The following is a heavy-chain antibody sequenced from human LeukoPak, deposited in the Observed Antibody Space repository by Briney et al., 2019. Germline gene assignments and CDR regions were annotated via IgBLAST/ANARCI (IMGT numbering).Heavy chain of an antibody. V-gene: IGHV3-23*01. CDR2: ISGSGDST. D-gene: IGHD1-7*01. J-gene: IGHJ4*02. Sequence: GGSLRLSCVASGFTFSSYAMSWVRQAPGEGLEWVSVISGSGDSTYYADSVKGRFTFSRDNSKNTLYLQMNSLRAEDTAVYYCAKTYNWNYDYWGQGTLVTVSS. CDR1: GFTFSSYA. CDR3: AKTYNWNYDY.